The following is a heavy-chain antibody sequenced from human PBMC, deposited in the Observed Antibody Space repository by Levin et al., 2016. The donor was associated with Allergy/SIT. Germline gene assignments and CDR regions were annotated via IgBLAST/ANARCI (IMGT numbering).Heavy chain of an antibody. CDR2: IWYGGST. J-gene: IGHJ4*02. D-gene: IGHD1-26*01. CDR3: AKSFAIPRAKSGIGMDY. Sequence: GGSLRLSCAASGFTFSSYGMHWVRQAPGKGLEWVAVIWYGGSTYYADSVKGRFTISRDNSKNTLYLQMNSLRAEDTAVYYCAKSFAIPRAKSGIGMDYWGQGTLVTVSS. V-gene: IGHV3-33*06. CDR1: GFTFSSYG.